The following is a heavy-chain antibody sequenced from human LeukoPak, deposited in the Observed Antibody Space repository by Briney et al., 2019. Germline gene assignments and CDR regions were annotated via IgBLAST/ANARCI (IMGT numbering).Heavy chain of an antibody. Sequence: SQTLSLTCTVSGDSTSSGTYYWSWIRQPAGQGLEWIGRIHPSGSTNYNPSLKSRVTISVDTSKNQFSLKLGSLSAADTAVYYCARRIRGLRTFDYWGQGTLVTVSS. CDR3: ARRIRGLRTFDY. CDR1: GDSTSSGTYY. D-gene: IGHD3-10*01. CDR2: IHPSGST. V-gene: IGHV4-61*02. J-gene: IGHJ4*02.